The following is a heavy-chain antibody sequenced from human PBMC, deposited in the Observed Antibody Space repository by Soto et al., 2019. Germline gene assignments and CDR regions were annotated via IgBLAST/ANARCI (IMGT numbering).Heavy chain of an antibody. V-gene: IGHV5-10-1*01. CDR3: ARLHGSGSFLRKYYFDY. D-gene: IGHD3-10*01. J-gene: IGHJ4*02. Sequence: GESLKISCKGSGYSFTSYWISWVRQMPGKGLEWMGRIDPSDSYTNYSPSFQGHVTISADKSISTAYLQWSSLKASDTAMYYWARLHGSGSFLRKYYFDYWGQGTLVTVSS. CDR1: GYSFTSYW. CDR2: IDPSDSYT.